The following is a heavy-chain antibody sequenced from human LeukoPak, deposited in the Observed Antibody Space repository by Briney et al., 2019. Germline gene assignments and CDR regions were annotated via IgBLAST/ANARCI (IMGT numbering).Heavy chain of an antibody. J-gene: IGHJ4*02. Sequence: GSLRLSCAASGFTFSSYSMNWVRQAPGKGLEWVSGINWNGGSTGYADSVKGRFTISRDNAKNSLYLQMNSLRAEDTALYYCARRRYSGTYYGGEDYFDYWGQGTLVTVSS. D-gene: IGHD1-26*01. CDR1: GFTFSSYS. V-gene: IGHV3-20*04. CDR3: ARRRYSGTYYGGEDYFDY. CDR2: INWNGGST.